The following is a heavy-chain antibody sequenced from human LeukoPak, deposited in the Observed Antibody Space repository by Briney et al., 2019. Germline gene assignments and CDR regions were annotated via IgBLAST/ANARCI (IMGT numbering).Heavy chain of an antibody. CDR3: AKDSGSYVPYYYMHV. D-gene: IGHD1-26*01. Sequence: GASVKVSCKASGYTFTSYYMHWVRQAPGQGLEWMGWINPNSGGTNYAQKFQGRVTMTRDTSISTAYMEVSRLRSDDTAVYYCAKDSGSYVPYYYMHVWGKGTTVTISS. CDR1: GYTFTSYY. J-gene: IGHJ6*03. CDR2: INPNSGGT. V-gene: IGHV1-2*02.